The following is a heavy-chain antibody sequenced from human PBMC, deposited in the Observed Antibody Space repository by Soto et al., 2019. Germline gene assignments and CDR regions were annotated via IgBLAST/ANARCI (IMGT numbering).Heavy chain of an antibody. CDR1: GGSISSSNW. CDR2: IYHSGST. D-gene: IGHD3-22*01. Sequence: SETLSLACAVSGGSISSSNWWSWVRQPPGKGLEWIGEIYHSGSTNYNPSLKSRVTISVDKSKNQFSLKLSSVTAADTAVYYCSRSPDSSGYYPRRYPYGMDVWGQGTTVTVSS. J-gene: IGHJ6*02. V-gene: IGHV4-4*02. CDR3: SRSPDSSGYYPRRYPYGMDV.